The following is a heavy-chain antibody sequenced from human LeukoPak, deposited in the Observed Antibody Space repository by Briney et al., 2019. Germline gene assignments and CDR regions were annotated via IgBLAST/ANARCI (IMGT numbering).Heavy chain of an antibody. Sequence: GGSLRLSCAASEFSVGSNYMSWVRQAPGKGLEWVSAISGSGGSTYYADSVKGRFTISRDNSKNTLYLQMNSLRAEDTAVYYCAKDLRGTRDGYNYHLDYWGQGTLVTVSS. CDR3: AKDLRGTRDGYNYHLDY. J-gene: IGHJ4*02. CDR2: ISGSGGST. CDR1: EFSVGSNY. D-gene: IGHD5-24*01. V-gene: IGHV3-23*01.